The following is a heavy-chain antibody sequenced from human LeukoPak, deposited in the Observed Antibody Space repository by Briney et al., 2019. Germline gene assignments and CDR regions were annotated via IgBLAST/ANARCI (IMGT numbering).Heavy chain of an antibody. V-gene: IGHV3-7*01. D-gene: IGHD2-2*03. CDR3: ARDYAGGCFRE. CDR2: INPSGSED. Sequence: GGSLRLSCGGSEGMLSYQWMSWVRQAPGKGLEWVANINPSGSEDYYVDSVKGRFTISRDNPKNSLYLQMDSLRAEDTGVYYCARDYAGGCFREWGQGTLVTVSS. J-gene: IGHJ4*02. CDR1: EGMLSYQW.